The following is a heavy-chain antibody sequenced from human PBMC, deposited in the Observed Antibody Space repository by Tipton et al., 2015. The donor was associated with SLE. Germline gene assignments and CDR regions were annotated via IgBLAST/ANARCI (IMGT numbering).Heavy chain of an antibody. Sequence: QLVQSGGGVVQPGRSLRLSCAASGFTFSSYAMHWVRQAPGKGLEWVAVISYDGSNKYYADSVKGRFTISRDNSKNTLYLQMNSLRAEDTAVYYCARALTGVGGAFDIWGQGTMVTVSS. CDR2: ISYDGSNK. CDR3: ARALTGVGGAFDI. V-gene: IGHV3-30*04. J-gene: IGHJ3*02. D-gene: IGHD3-16*01. CDR1: GFTFSSYA.